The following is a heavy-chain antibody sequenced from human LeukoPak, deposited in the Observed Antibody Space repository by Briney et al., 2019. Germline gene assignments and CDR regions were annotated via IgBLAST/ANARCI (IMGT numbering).Heavy chain of an antibody. J-gene: IGHJ6*03. CDR1: GYTFSSYG. CDR2: ISGSGGST. V-gene: IGHV3-23*01. Sequence: GGSLRLSCAASGYTFSSYGMSWVRQAPGKGLEWVSAISGSGGSTYYADSVKGRFTISRDNSKNTLYLQMNSLRAEDTAVYYCANRGGSSGWPMGYYYMDVWGKGTTVTISS. CDR3: ANRGGSSGWPMGYYYMDV. D-gene: IGHD6-19*01.